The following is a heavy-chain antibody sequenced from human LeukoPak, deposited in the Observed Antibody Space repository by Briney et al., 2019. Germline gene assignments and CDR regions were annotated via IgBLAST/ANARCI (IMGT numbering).Heavy chain of an antibody. J-gene: IGHJ4*02. CDR3: ASNLRFLEWLPDS. CDR1: SGSINSNSFY. CDR2: LSYSGST. D-gene: IGHD3-3*01. V-gene: IGHV4-39*01. Sequence: SEILSLTCTVSSGSINSNSFYWGWARQPPGKGLEWIGIGSLSYSGSTYYSPSLKSRITISVDMAKSQSSLKLSSVTAADTAVYYCASNLRFLEWLPDSWGQGTLVTVSS.